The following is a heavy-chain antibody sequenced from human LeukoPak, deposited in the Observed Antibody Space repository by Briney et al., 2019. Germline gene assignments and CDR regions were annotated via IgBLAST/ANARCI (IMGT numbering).Heavy chain of an antibody. V-gene: IGHV4-61*02. CDR1: GDSISSGTYF. CDR2: IYTSGTT. J-gene: IGHJ2*01. Sequence: PSETLSLTCTVSGDSISSGTYFWSWIRQPAGKGLEWIGRIYTSGTTNYNPSLKSRVTISVDTSKNQFSLKLSSVTAADTAVYYCARDSRSHWYFDLWGRGTLVTVSS. D-gene: IGHD2/OR15-2a*01. CDR3: ARDSRSHWYFDL.